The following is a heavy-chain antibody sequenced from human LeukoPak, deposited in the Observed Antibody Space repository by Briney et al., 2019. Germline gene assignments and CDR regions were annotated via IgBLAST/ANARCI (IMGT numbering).Heavy chain of an antibody. V-gene: IGHV5-51*01. CDR3: ARHETGRYFDY. CDR2: LYPGDSDT. CDR1: GYSFSSYW. J-gene: IGHJ4*02. Sequence: GESLNISCKGSGYSFSSYWIGWVRQLPGKGLEFMGVLYPGDSDTRYSPSFQGQVTISADTSISTAYLQRSSLKASDTAMYYCARHETGRYFDYWGQGTLVTVSS.